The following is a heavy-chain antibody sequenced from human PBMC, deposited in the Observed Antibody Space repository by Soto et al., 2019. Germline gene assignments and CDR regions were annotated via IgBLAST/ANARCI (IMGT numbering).Heavy chain of an antibody. CDR2: IYYSGST. CDR3: ARRMYSSSWYPGYWFDP. V-gene: IGHV4-59*08. D-gene: IGHD6-13*01. CDR1: GGSISSYY. Sequence: TSETLSLTCTVSGGSISSYYWSWIRQPPGKGLEWIGYIYYSGSTNYNPSLKSRVTISVDTSKNQFSLKLSSVTAADTAVYYCARRMYSSSWYPGYWFDPWGQGTLVTVSS. J-gene: IGHJ5*02.